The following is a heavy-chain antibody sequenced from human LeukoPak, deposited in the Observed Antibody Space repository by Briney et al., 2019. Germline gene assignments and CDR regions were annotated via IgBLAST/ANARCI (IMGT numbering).Heavy chain of an antibody. V-gene: IGHV3-48*01. Sequence: GGSLRLSCAASGFTFSSYSMNWVRQAPGKWLEWVSYISSTTSSIYYADSVKGRFTISRDNAKNSLFLQMNSLRAEDTAVYYCARAFGRYFDYWGQGTLVTVSS. CDR1: GFTFSSYS. D-gene: IGHD3-10*01. CDR3: ARAFGRYFDY. CDR2: ISSTTSSI. J-gene: IGHJ4*02.